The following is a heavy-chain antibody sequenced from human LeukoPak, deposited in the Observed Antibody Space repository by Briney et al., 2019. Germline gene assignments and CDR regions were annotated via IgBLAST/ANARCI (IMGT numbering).Heavy chain of an antibody. CDR3: AKDRGTVTTYNWFDP. J-gene: IGHJ5*02. CDR1: GFTFSVAA. CDR2: IGASGEST. V-gene: IGHV3-23*01. D-gene: IGHD4-17*01. Sequence: GGSLRLSCAASGFTFSVAAMTWVRQAPGKGLEWVSLIGASGESTYYADSVKGRFTISRDNSKNTLYLQMNSLRAEDTAVYYCAKDRGTVTTYNWFDPWGQGTLVTVSS.